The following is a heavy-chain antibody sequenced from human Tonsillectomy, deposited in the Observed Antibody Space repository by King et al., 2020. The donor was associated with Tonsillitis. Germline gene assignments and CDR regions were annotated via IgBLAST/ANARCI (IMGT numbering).Heavy chain of an antibody. CDR1: GFTFSSYS. Sequence: VQLVESGGGLIKPGGSLRLSCAASGFTFSSYSMNWVRQAPGKGLEWVSSISSSSSYIYYADSVKGRFTISRDNAKNSLYLQMNSLRAEDTAVYYCARDPYGSGSLYYFDYWGQGTLVTVSS. D-gene: IGHD3-10*01. CDR2: ISSSSSYI. CDR3: ARDPYGSGSLYYFDY. J-gene: IGHJ4*02. V-gene: IGHV3-21*01.